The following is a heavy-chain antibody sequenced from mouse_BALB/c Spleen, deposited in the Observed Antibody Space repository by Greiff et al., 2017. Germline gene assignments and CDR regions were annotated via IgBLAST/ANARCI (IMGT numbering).Heavy chain of an antibody. CDR3: ARGNDYDGGYFDD. Sequence: EVKLMESGGGLVKPGGSLKLSCAASGFTFSDYYMYWVRQTPEKRLEWVATISDGGSYTYYPDSVKGRFTISRDNAKNNLYLQMSSLKSEDTAMYYCARGNDYDGGYFDDWGQGTTLTVSS. V-gene: IGHV5-4*02. CDR1: GFTFSDYY. J-gene: IGHJ2*01. CDR2: ISDGGSYT. D-gene: IGHD2-4*01.